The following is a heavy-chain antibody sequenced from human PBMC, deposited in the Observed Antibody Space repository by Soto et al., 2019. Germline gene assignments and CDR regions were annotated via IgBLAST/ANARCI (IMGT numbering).Heavy chain of an antibody. V-gene: IGHV4-59*08. Sequence: PSETLSLTCTVSGGSISSYYWSWIRQPPGKGLEWIGYIYYSGSTNYNPSLKSRVTISVDTSKNQFSLKLSSVTAADTAVYYCARRLGGWYSSGSASAFDFWGQGTMVTVSS. D-gene: IGHD6-19*01. J-gene: IGHJ3*01. CDR3: ARRLGGWYSSGSASAFDF. CDR2: IYYSGST. CDR1: GGSISSYY.